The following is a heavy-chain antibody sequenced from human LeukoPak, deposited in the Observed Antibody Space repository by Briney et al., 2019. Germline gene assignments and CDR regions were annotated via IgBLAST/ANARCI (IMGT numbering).Heavy chain of an antibody. CDR2: ISGSGGST. CDR1: GFSFSSYA. V-gene: IGHV3-23*01. CDR3: AKIAAAGHSDYYYYGMDV. D-gene: IGHD6-13*01. J-gene: IGHJ6*02. Sequence: GGSLRLSCAASGFSFSSYAMSWVRQAPGKGLEWVSAISGSGGSTYYADSVKGRFTISRDNSKDTLYLQMNSLRAEDTAVYYCAKIAAAGHSDYYYYGMDVWGQGTTVTVSS.